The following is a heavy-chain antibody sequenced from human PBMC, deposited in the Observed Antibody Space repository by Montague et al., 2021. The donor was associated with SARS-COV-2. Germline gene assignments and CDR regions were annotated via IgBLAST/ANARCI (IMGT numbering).Heavy chain of an antibody. CDR3: ARSLISASGTGSNFDS. CDR2: IHYSET. D-gene: IGHD6-13*01. CDR1: GGSISNSNYL. V-gene: IGHV4-39*07. J-gene: IGHJ4*02. Sequence: SETLSLTRTLSGGSISNSNYLWGWIRQPPGKGLEWIGDIHYSETXYNPSLRSRVTMSRDLSENQFSLRLRSVTAADTAVDYCARSLISASGTGSNFDSWGQGTLVAVSS.